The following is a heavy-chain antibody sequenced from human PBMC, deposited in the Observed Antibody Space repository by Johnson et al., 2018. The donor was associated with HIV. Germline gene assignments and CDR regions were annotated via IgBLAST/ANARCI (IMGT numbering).Heavy chain of an antibody. V-gene: IGHV3-30*02. J-gene: IGHJ3*01. CDR2: IAHDESIT. D-gene: IGHD6-19*01. Sequence: QVLLVESGGGVVQPGGSLRLSCAASGFTFADYGMHWVRQPPGKGLEWVAFIAHDESITHYADSVKARFTMSRDNSKNTLYLHMKSLRPEDTSIYYCAKDDNLGVWYSDAFDVWGQGTVVTVSS. CDR1: GFTFADYG. CDR3: AKDDNLGVWYSDAFDV.